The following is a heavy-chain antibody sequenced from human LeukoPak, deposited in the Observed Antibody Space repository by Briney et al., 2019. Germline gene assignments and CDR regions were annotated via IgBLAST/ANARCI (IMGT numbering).Heavy chain of an antibody. Sequence: GGSLRLSCAASGFIFDDYAMHWVRQAPGKGLEWVSGISWNSDNIGYADSVKGRFTISRDNAKNSLCLQMNSLRAEDTALYYCAKEAVVRGVISNWFDPWGQGTLVTVSS. D-gene: IGHD3-10*01. CDR1: GFIFDDYA. CDR2: ISWNSDNI. V-gene: IGHV3-9*01. CDR3: AKEAVVRGVISNWFDP. J-gene: IGHJ5*02.